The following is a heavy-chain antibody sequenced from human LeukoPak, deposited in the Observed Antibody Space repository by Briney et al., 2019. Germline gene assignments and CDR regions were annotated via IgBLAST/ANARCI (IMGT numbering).Heavy chain of an antibody. D-gene: IGHD3-22*01. J-gene: IGHJ3*02. CDR3: ACLTTADAFDI. CDR2: IYYSGST. Sequence: SETLSLTCTVSGYSISSGYYWGWIRQPPGKGLEWIGSIYYSGSTYYNPSLKSRVTISVDTSKNQFSLKLSSVTAADTAVYYCACLTTADAFDIWGQGTMVTVSS. V-gene: IGHV4-38-2*02. CDR1: GYSISSGYY.